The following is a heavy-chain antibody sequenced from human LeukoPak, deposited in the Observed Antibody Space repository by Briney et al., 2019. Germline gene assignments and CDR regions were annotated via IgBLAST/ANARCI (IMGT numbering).Heavy chain of an antibody. D-gene: IGHD5-24*01. V-gene: IGHV3-48*01. CDR3: AKSGDGYNF. CDR2: ISSSSSTI. J-gene: IGHJ4*02. CDR1: GFTFSSYS. Sequence: PGGSLRLSCAASGFTFSSYSMNWVCQAPGKGLEWVSYISSSSSTIYYADSVKGRFTISRDNAKNSLYLQMNSLRAEDTAVYYCAKSGDGYNFWGQGTLVTVSS.